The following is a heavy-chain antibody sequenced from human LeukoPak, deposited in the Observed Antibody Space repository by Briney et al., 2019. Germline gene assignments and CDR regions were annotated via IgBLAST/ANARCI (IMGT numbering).Heavy chain of an antibody. D-gene: IGHD2-15*01. CDR2: ISSSSSYI. CDR1: GFTFSSYS. Sequence: GGSLRLSCAASGFTFSSYSMNWVRQAPGKGLEWVSSISSSSSYIYYADSVKGRFTISRDNAKNSLYLQMNSLRAEDTAVYYCAREEGVARYYFDYWGQGTLVTVSS. V-gene: IGHV3-21*01. CDR3: AREEGVARYYFDY. J-gene: IGHJ4*02.